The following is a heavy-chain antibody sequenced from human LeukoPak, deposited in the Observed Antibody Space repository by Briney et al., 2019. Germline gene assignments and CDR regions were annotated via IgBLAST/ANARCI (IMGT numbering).Heavy chain of an antibody. CDR1: GFTVSSNY. CDR3: TTPYYYGSGTITPIYYFDY. Sequence: GGSLRLSCAASGFTVSSNYMSWVRQAPGKGLEWVSLIYSGSSTYHADSVKGRFTISRDNSKNTLYLQMNSLRAEDTAVYYCTTPYYYGSGTITPIYYFDYWGQGTLVTVSS. V-gene: IGHV3-53*01. J-gene: IGHJ4*02. D-gene: IGHD3-10*01. CDR2: IYSGSST.